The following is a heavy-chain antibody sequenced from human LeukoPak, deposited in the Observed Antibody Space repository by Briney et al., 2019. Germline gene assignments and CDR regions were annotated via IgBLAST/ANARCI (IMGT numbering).Heavy chain of an antibody. CDR2: IRYDGSNK. D-gene: IGHD6-19*01. J-gene: IGHJ4*02. V-gene: IGHV3-30*02. Sequence: GGPLRLSCAASGFTFSSYGMHWVRQAPGKGLEWVAFIRYDGSNKYYADSVKGRFTISRDNAKNTLYLQMNSLRAEDTAVYYCARVRYSSGWYFDYWGQGTLVTVSS. CDR3: ARVRYSSGWYFDY. CDR1: GFTFSSYG.